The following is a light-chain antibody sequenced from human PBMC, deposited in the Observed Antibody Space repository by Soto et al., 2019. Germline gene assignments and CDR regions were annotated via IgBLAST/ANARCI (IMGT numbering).Light chain of an antibody. V-gene: IGKV3-11*01. CDR2: EAS. CDR1: QRVSTF. Sequence: EIVFTQCPGPLSLSPGEGATLSCRASQRVSTFLACYQQRIGQAPRLLISEASNRATGIPARFSGSGCGTDVNLTISSLETEDFAVYYCQQSHNWPRTFGQGAMVDIK. CDR3: QQSHNWPRT. J-gene: IGKJ1*01.